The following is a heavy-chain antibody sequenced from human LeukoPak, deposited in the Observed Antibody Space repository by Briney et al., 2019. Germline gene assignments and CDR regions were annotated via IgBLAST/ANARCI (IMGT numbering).Heavy chain of an antibody. Sequence: SETLSLTCAVYGRSFSGYYWSWVRQPPGKGLEWMGEVNHSGRTRYNPSLKSRVTISADTSKNQSSLRMTSLTAADTAVYYCARGIRGVIITTNYYNMDVWGPGTTVTVSS. CDR3: ARGIRGVIITTNYYNMDV. CDR2: VNHSGRT. J-gene: IGHJ6*03. V-gene: IGHV4-34*01. D-gene: IGHD3-10*01. CDR1: GRSFSGYY.